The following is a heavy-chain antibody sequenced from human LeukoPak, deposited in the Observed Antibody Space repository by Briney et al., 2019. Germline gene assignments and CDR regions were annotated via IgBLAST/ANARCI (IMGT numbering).Heavy chain of an antibody. V-gene: IGHV3-30*03. J-gene: IGHJ4*02. D-gene: IGHD6-19*01. CDR3: GAGHFAGVDY. CDR2: ISQDGKNQ. CDR1: GFNFRLYG. Sequence: GRSLRLSCAASGFNFRLYGIHWVRQTPGKGLEWVAVISQDGKNQYFADFAKGRFTVSRDYSKNTVHLEMNTLRSEDSAVYYCGAGHFAGVDYWGLGTSVTVSS.